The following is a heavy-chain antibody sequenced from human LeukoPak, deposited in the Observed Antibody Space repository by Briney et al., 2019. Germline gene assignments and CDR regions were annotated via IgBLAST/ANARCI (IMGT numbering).Heavy chain of an antibody. CDR1: GFTFGDYA. Sequence: PGGSLRLSCRTSGFTFGDYALSWFRQAPGKGLEWVGFIRSKVYGGTTEYAASVKGRVIISRDDSESIAYLQMNSLKIEDTAMYYCSRVSTSGSYGRFDALHIWSQGTVVTVSS. J-gene: IGHJ3*02. D-gene: IGHD6-19*01. V-gene: IGHV3-49*03. CDR2: IRSKVYGGTT. CDR3: SRVSTSGSYGRFDALHI.